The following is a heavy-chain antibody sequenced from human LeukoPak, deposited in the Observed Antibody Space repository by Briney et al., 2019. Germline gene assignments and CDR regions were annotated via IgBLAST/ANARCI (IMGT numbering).Heavy chain of an antibody. Sequence: ASVKVSCKASGYTFTSYGISSVRQAPGQGLEWRGWISAYNGNTNYAQKLQGRVTMTTDTSTSTAYMELRSLRSDDTAVYYCARSVLGRPDYDFDYWGQGTLVPVSS. J-gene: IGHJ4*02. V-gene: IGHV1-18*01. D-gene: IGHD4-17*01. CDR3: ARSVLGRPDYDFDY. CDR1: GYTFTSYG. CDR2: ISAYNGNT.